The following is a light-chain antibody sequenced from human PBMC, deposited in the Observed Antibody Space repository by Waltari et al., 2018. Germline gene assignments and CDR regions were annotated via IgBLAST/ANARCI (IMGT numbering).Light chain of an antibody. CDR2: KDT. CDR3: LSAYSGGAQGV. Sequence: SYELTQPPSVSVSPGQTAKIPCSGDALPKQYTYWYQQKPGQAPLLVIYKDTERPSGIPELFSGSSSGTTVTLTISGVQAEDEADYYCLSAYSGGAQGVFGGGTKLTGL. V-gene: IGLV3-25*03. J-gene: IGLJ2*01. CDR1: ALPKQY.